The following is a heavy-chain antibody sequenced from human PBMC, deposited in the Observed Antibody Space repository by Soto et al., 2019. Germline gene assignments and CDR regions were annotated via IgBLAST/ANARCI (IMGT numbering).Heavy chain of an antibody. Sequence: QITLKESGPTLLKPTQTLTRTCTFSGFSLSTIGVGVGWIRQPPGKALEWLALIYWDDDKRYSPSLKSQLTITKDPSKSRVVLTMTNMHPVDTATYYCAHSPRITMYDYWGQGTLVTVSS. CDR2: IYWDDDK. CDR3: AHSPRITMYDY. V-gene: IGHV2-5*02. J-gene: IGHJ4*02. CDR1: GFSLSTIGVG. D-gene: IGHD3-10*02.